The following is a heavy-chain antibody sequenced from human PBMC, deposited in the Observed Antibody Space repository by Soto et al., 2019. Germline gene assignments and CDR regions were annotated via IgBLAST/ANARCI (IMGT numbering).Heavy chain of an antibody. V-gene: IGHV4-59*01. D-gene: IGHD6-6*01. CDR1: GGSIRTYY. CDR2: IHYSGVT. CDR3: ARDRAEGSSSTPAGGMDV. J-gene: IGHJ6*02. Sequence: LSHTCSVSGGSIRTYYWNWIRQPPGGGLEWIAYIHYSGVTNYSPSLRGRVSISIDRSNNEFSLKVSSVTAADTAVYYCARDRAEGSSSTPAGGMDVWGPGTTVTVSS.